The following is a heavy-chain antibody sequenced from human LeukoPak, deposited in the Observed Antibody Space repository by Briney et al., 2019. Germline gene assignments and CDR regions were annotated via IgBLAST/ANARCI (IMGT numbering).Heavy chain of an antibody. CDR1: GFTFSSYG. CDR3: ARDRGYSYGSFSPWYFDH. V-gene: IGHV3-33*01. D-gene: IGHD5-18*01. CDR2: IWYDGSNK. Sequence: GGSLRLSCAASGFTFSSYGMHWVRQAPGKGLEWVAVIWYDGSNKYYADSVKGRFTISRDNSKNTLYLQMNSLRAEDTAVYYCARDRGYSYGSFSPWYFDHWGRGTLVTVSS. J-gene: IGHJ2*01.